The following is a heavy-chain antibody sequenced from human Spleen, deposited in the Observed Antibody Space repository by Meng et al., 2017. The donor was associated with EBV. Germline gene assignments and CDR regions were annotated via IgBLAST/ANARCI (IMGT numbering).Heavy chain of an antibody. D-gene: IGHD4-17*01. J-gene: IGHJ4*02. CDR2: INTNTGHP. V-gene: IGHV7-4-1*02. CDR1: GYRLPNYA. Sequence: VQWCQCWPELKKPGASMKVSCKASGYRLPNYAMTWVRQAPGQGLEWMGWINTNTGHPTYAQGFTGRFVFSLDTSVRTTYLQISNLKAEDTAVYYCARDSTENLDYWGQGTLVTVSS. CDR3: ARDSTENLDY.